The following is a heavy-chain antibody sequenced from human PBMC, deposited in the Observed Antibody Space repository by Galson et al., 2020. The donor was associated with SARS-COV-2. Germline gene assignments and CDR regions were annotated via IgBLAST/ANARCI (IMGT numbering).Heavy chain of an antibody. Sequence: GGSLRLSCAASGFSFSDHRMDWVRQAPGMGLQWVGRIEKRLEGYTTHYAASAKGRFVISRDDSDNSLFLQMNSLQTEDTAVYYCVRTGSYSGWTDFDYWGQGTLVTVSS. J-gene: IGHJ4*02. D-gene: IGHD6-19*01. CDR1: GFSFSDHR. V-gene: IGHV3-72*01. CDR3: VRTGSYSGWTDFDY. CDR2: IEKRLEGYTT.